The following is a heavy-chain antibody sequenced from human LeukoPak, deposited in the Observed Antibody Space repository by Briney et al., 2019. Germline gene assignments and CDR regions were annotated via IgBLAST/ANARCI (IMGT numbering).Heavy chain of an antibody. CDR3: ARDHVEATPIDY. CDR2: INIDGSST. J-gene: IGHJ4*02. Sequence: TGGSLRLSCAASGFTFSSYWMHWVRQAPGKGLVWVSHINIDGSSTSYADSVKGRFTISRDNAKNTLYLQMNSLRAEDTAVYYCARDHVEATPIDYWGQGTLVTVSS. CDR1: GFTFSSYW. V-gene: IGHV3-74*01. D-gene: IGHD1-26*01.